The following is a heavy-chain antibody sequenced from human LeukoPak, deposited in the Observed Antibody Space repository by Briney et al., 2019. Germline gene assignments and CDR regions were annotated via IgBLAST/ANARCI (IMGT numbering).Heavy chain of an antibody. D-gene: IGHD2-21*01. CDR1: GGSISSYY. J-gene: IGHJ4*02. CDR2: IYHSGST. Sequence: SETLSLTCTVSGGSISSYYWSWIRQPPGKGLEWIGYIYHSGSTYYNPSLKSRVTISVDRSKNQFSLKLSSVTAADTAVYYCARGLSPVFDYWGQGTLVTVSS. CDR3: ARGLSPVFDY. V-gene: IGHV4-59*12.